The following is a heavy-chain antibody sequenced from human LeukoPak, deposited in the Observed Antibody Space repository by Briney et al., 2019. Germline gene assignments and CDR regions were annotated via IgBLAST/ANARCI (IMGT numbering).Heavy chain of an antibody. D-gene: IGHD3-10*01. J-gene: IGHJ6*03. CDR1: GFTFSSYA. V-gene: IGHV3-30*01. CDR2: ISYDGSNK. CDR3: ARGGLLYYYYYMDV. Sequence: GGSLRLSCAASGFTFSSYAMHWVRQAPGKGLEWVAVISYDGSNKYCADSVKGRFTISRDNSKNTLYLQMNSLRAEDTAVYYCARGGLLYYYYYMDVWGKGTTVTVSS.